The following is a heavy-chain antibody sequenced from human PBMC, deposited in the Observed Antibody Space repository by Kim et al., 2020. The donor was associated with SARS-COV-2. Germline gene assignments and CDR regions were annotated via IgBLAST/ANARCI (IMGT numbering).Heavy chain of an antibody. CDR2: INHSGST. CDR3: ARSSRYCSSTSCRYYYYY. J-gene: IGHJ6*03. D-gene: IGHD2-2*01. CDR1: GGSFSGYY. Sequence: SETLSLTCAVYGGSFSGYYWSWIRQPPGKGLEWIGEINHSGSTNYNPSLKSRVTISVDTSKNQFSLKLSSVTAADTAVYYCARSSRYCSSTSCRYYYYY. V-gene: IGHV4-34*01.